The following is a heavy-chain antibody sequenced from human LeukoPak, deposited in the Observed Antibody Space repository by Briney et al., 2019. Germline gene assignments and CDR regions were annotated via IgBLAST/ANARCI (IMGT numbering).Heavy chain of an antibody. D-gene: IGHD3-16*02. Sequence: SQTLSLTCAISGDSVSSNSAAWNWIRQSPSRGLEWLGRTYYRSKWYNDYAVSVKSRITINPDTSKNQFSLQLNSVTPEDTAVYYCAREGFYDYVWGSYRFDYWGQGILVTVSS. CDR2: TYYRSKWYN. V-gene: IGHV6-1*01. CDR3: AREGFYDYVWGSYRFDY. J-gene: IGHJ4*02. CDR1: GDSVSSNSAA.